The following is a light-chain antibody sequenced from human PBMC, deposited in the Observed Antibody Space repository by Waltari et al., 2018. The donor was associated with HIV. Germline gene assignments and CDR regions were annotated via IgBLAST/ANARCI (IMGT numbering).Light chain of an antibody. CDR2: EVT. CDR3: SSYAPTNNFYVL. CDR1: SSDIGGYNY. J-gene: IGLJ2*01. Sequence: QSALTQPPSASGSPGQSVTISCTGTSSDIGGYNYVSWYQQHPGKAPKLIMTEVTKRPSGVPDPFSGSKSGNTASLTVSGLQAEDEAHYYCSSYAPTNNFYVLFGGGTALTVL. V-gene: IGLV2-8*01.